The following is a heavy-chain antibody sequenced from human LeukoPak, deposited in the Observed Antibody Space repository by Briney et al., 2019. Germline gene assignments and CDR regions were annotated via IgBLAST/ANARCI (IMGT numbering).Heavy chain of an antibody. J-gene: IGHJ4*02. CDR3: AKDRHYSGSYYFDY. Sequence: PGGSLRLSCAASGFTFSSYSMNWVRQAPGKGLEWVSYISSSSSTIYYADSVKGRFTISRDNAKNSLYLQMNSLRAEDTAVYYCAKDRHYSGSYYFDYWGQGTLVTVSS. D-gene: IGHD1-26*01. CDR2: ISSSSSTI. V-gene: IGHV3-48*01. CDR1: GFTFSSYS.